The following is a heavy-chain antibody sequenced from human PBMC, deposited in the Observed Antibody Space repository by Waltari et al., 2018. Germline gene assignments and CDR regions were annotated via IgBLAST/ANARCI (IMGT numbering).Heavy chain of an antibody. D-gene: IGHD2-15*01. J-gene: IGHJ4*02. CDR2: INPNSGGT. V-gene: IGHV1-2*06. CDR3: ARGESVVVVAEH. CDR1: GYTFTGYF. Sequence: QVQLVQSGAEVKKPWASVKVPCKASGYTFTGYFVPWVRQGPGQGLEWMGRINPNSGGTNYAQKFQGRVTMTSDTSISTAYMELSRLRSDDTAVYYCARGESVVVVAEHWGQGTLVTVSS.